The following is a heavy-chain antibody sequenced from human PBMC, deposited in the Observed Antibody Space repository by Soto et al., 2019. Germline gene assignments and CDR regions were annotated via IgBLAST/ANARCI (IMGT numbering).Heavy chain of an antibody. CDR1: GGSISSSNW. Sequence: PSETLSLTCAVSGGSISSSNWWSWVRQPPGKGLEWIGEIYHSGSTNYNPSLKSRVTISVDKSKNQFSLKLSSVTAADTAVYYCARCGLAGHYYYGMDVWGQGTTVTVSS. V-gene: IGHV4-4*02. J-gene: IGHJ6*02. CDR2: IYHSGST. CDR3: ARCGLAGHYYYGMDV.